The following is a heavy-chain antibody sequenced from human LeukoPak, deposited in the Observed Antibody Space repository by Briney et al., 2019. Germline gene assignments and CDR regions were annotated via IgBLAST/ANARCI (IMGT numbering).Heavy chain of an antibody. Sequence: GGSLRLSCAASGLIFSSYDMHWVRQATGKGLEWVSGIGKGGDTYYADSVKGRFTISRDNSKNTLYLQMNSLRAEDTAVYYCAKDTGRFGEFGYGMDVWGQGTTVTVSS. D-gene: IGHD3-10*01. CDR1: GLIFSSYD. CDR2: IGKGGDT. J-gene: IGHJ6*02. CDR3: AKDTGRFGEFGYGMDV. V-gene: IGHV3-13*04.